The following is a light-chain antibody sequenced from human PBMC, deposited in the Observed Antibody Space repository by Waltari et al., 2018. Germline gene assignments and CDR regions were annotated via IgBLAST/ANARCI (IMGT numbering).Light chain of an antibody. CDR2: DAA. V-gene: IGKV3-11*01. CDR1: QNISSF. J-gene: IGKJ4*01. Sequence: EIVLTQSPAPLPLPPGERPTPPCRASQNISSFLAWYQQKHGQSPRLLIYDAANRATGIPDRFSGSGSGTDFTLTISSLEPEDFAVYFCQQRYNWLALTFGGGTTVEIK. CDR3: QQRYNWLALT.